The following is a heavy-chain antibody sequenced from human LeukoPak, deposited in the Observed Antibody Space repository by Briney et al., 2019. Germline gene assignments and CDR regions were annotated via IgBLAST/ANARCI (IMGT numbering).Heavy chain of an antibody. V-gene: IGHV1-18*01. Sequence: VASVKVSCKASGYTFTSYGISWVRQAPGQGLEWMGWISAYNGNTNYAQKLQGRVTMTTDTSTSTAYMELRSLRSDDTAVYYCARGDYDILTGSYNRGYYFDYWGQGTLVTVSS. CDR3: ARGDYDILTGSYNRGYYFDY. J-gene: IGHJ4*02. CDR1: GYTFTSYG. CDR2: ISAYNGNT. D-gene: IGHD3-9*01.